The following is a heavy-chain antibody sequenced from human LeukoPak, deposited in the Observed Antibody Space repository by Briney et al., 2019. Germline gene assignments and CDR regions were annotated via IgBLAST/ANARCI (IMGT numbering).Heavy chain of an antibody. CDR3: ARAAGYCDRWGYYYYYYMDV. CDR2: ISSSGSTI. CDR1: GFTFSSYE. Sequence: GGSLRLXCAASGFTFSSYEMNWGRPAPGKGLEWVSYISSSGSTIYYADSVKGRFTISRDNAKNSLYLQMNSLRAEDTAVYYCARAAGYCDRWGYYYYYYMDVWGKGTTVTVSS. J-gene: IGHJ6*03. V-gene: IGHV3-48*03. D-gene: IGHD3-22*01.